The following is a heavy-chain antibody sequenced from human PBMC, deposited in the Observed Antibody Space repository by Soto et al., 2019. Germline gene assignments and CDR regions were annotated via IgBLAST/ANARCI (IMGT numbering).Heavy chain of an antibody. CDR1: GGSISSSRYY. D-gene: IGHD2-2*01. Sequence: SETLSLTCTVSGGSISSSRYYWSWIRQPPGKGLEWIGYIYYSGSTNYNPSLKSRVTMTTDTSTSTAYMELRSLRSDDTAVYYCARDQCAYCISTSPQGSVFDYWGQGTLVTVSS. CDR2: IYYSGST. V-gene: IGHV4-61*01. CDR3: ARDQCAYCISTSPQGSVFDY. J-gene: IGHJ4*02.